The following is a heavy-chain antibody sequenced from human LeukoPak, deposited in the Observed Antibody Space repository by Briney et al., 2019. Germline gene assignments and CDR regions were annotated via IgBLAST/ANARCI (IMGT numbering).Heavy chain of an antibody. CDR2: INHSGST. D-gene: IGHD3-16*01. CDR1: GGSFSDYY. Sequence: SETLSLTCAISGGSFSDYYWSWIRQPPGKGLEWIGEINHSGSTNYTPSLKTRVTISVDTSKNQFSLKVSSVTAADTAVYYCARVGVLVTAFDIWGQGTMVTVSS. CDR3: ARVGVLVTAFDI. J-gene: IGHJ3*02. V-gene: IGHV4-34*01.